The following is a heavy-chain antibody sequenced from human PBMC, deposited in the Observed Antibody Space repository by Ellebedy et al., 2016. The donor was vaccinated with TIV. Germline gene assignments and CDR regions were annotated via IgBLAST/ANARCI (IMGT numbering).Heavy chain of an antibody. CDR3: ARGRRFSASFHPMMSTFEV. J-gene: IGHJ3*01. D-gene: IGHD3-10*01. CDR2: INPSGGT. V-gene: IGHV4-34*01. CDR1: GGSFLGYY. Sequence: SETLSLTXTVHGGSFLGYYWSWIRQSPGKGLQWIGEINPSGGTNYTMSLKSRLTMSIDTPKRQISLNLKSATAADTAVYYCARGRRFSASFHPMMSTFEVWGQGTTVIVSS.